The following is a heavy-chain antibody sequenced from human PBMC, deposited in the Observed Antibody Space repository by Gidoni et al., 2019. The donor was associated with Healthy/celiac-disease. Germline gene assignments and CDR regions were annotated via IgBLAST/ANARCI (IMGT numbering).Heavy chain of an antibody. V-gene: IGHV3-23*01. D-gene: IGHD3-10*01. Sequence: EVQLLESGGGLVQPGGSLRLSCAASGFTFSSYAMSWVRQAPGKGLEWVSAISGSGGSTYYADSVKGRFTISRDNSKNTLYLQMNSLRAEDTAVYYCASRGGYYGSGSKNYYYYGMDVWGKGTTVTVSS. CDR2: ISGSGGST. CDR3: ASRGGYYGSGSKNYYYYGMDV. J-gene: IGHJ6*04. CDR1: GFTFSSYA.